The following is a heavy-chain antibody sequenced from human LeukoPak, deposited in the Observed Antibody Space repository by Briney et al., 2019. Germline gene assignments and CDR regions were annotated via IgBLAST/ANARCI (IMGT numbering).Heavy chain of an antibody. CDR2: INPNSGGT. CDR3: ARGPSRSAAGNFDDY. Sequence: RASVKVSCKASGYTFTGYYMHWVRQAPGQGLEWMGWINPNSGGTNYAQKFQGRVTMTRDTSISTAYMELSRLRSDDTAVYYCARGPSRSAAGNFDDYWGQGTLVTVSS. V-gene: IGHV1-2*02. CDR1: GYTFTGYY. D-gene: IGHD6-13*01. J-gene: IGHJ4*02.